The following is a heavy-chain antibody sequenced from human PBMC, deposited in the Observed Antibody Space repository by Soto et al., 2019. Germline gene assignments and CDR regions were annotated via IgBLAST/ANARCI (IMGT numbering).Heavy chain of an antibody. Sequence: PSETLSLTCTVSGGSISSYYWSWIRQPPGKGLEWIGYIYYSGSTNYNPSLKSRVTISVDTSKNQFSLKLSSVTAADTAAYYCARMEAAGADYWGQGTLVTVSS. D-gene: IGHD6-13*01. V-gene: IGHV4-59*01. CDR2: IYYSGST. J-gene: IGHJ4*02. CDR1: GGSISSYY. CDR3: ARMEAAGADY.